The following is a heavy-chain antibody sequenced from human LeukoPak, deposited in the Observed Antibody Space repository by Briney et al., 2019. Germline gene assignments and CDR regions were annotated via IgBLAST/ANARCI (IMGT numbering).Heavy chain of an antibody. CDR1: GCTFTSYA. CDR2: INAGNGNT. V-gene: IGHV1-3*01. Sequence: ASVKVSCKASGCTFTSYAMHWVRQAPGQRLEWMGWINAGNGNTKYSQKFQGRVTITRDTSASTAYMELSSLRSEDTAVYYCARRYCSSTSCYAMRAFDIWGQGTMVTVSS. D-gene: IGHD2-2*01. CDR3: ARRYCSSTSCYAMRAFDI. J-gene: IGHJ3*02.